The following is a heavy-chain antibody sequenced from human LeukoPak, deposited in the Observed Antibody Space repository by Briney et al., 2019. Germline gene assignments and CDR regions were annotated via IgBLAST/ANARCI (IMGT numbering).Heavy chain of an antibody. CDR2: ISYDGSNK. Sequence: GGSLRLSCAAAGFTFSSYGMHWVRQAPGKGLEWVAIISYDGSNKYYADSVQGRFTISRDNSKNTLYLQMNSLRAEDTAVYYCAKDLGGGSGCYDLWGRGTLVTVSS. V-gene: IGHV3-30*18. D-gene: IGHD6-19*01. CDR1: GFTFSSYG. J-gene: IGHJ2*01. CDR3: AKDLGGGSGCYDL.